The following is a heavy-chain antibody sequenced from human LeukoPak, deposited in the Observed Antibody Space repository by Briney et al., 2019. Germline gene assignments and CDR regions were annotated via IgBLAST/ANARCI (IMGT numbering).Heavy chain of an antibody. CDR3: ARNTIFGVVPKYYFDY. Sequence: ASVKVSCKASGYSFTSNYIHWVRQAPGQGLEWMGMIYPRDGSTSYAQKFQGRVTITADESTSTAYMELSSLRSEDTAVYYCARNTIFGVVPKYYFDYWGQGTLVTVSS. CDR1: GYSFTSNY. D-gene: IGHD3-3*01. J-gene: IGHJ4*02. CDR2: IYPRDGST. V-gene: IGHV1-46*01.